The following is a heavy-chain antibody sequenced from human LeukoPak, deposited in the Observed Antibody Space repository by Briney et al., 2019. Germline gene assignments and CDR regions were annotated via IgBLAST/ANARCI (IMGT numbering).Heavy chain of an antibody. Sequence: SETLSLTCTVSGGSISGYYWVWIRQPQGKGLEWIGYIYYSGSTNYNPSLKSRVTISVDTSKNQFSLKLSSVTAADTAVYYCARGVSSGYYYGCWFDPWGQGTLVTVSS. CDR2: IYYSGST. CDR1: GGSISGYY. V-gene: IGHV4-59*01. CDR3: ARGVSSGYYYGCWFDP. D-gene: IGHD3-22*01. J-gene: IGHJ5*02.